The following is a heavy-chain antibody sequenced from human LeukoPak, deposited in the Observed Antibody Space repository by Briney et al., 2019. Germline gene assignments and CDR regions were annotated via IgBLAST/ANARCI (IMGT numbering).Heavy chain of an antibody. J-gene: IGHJ4*02. Sequence: SETLSLNCTVSGGSISSYYWSWIRQPAGKGLEWIGRIYTSGSTNYNPSLKSRVTMSVDTSKNQFSLKLSSVTAADTAVYYCAREGEDTAMVDYWGQGTLVTVSS. CDR2: IYTSGST. V-gene: IGHV4-4*07. CDR1: GGSISSYY. CDR3: AREGEDTAMVDY. D-gene: IGHD5-18*01.